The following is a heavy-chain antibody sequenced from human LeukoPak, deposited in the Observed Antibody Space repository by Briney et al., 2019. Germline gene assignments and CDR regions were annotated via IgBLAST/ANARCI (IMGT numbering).Heavy chain of an antibody. D-gene: IGHD3-3*01. CDR2: IFYSGST. Sequence: SETLSLTCTVSGGSISSYYWSWIRQPPGKGLGWIGYIFYSGSTYYNPSLKSRVTISVDTSKNQFSLKLSSVTAADTAVYYCARILRDYYYYGMDVWGQGTTVTVSS. CDR1: GGSISSYY. V-gene: IGHV4-59*08. CDR3: ARILRDYYYYGMDV. J-gene: IGHJ6*02.